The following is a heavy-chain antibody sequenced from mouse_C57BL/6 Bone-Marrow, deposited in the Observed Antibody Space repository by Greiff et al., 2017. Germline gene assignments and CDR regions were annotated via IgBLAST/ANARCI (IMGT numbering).Heavy chain of an antibody. V-gene: IGHV14-3*01. J-gene: IGHJ2*01. CDR2: IDPANGNT. CDR3: ASPFYDYDGFPYYFDY. D-gene: IGHD2-4*01. Sequence: VQLQQSVAELVRPGASVKLSCTASGFNIKNTYMHWVKQRPEQGLEWIGRIDPANGNTKYAPKFQGKATITADTSSNTAYLQLSSLTSEDTAIYYCASPFYDYDGFPYYFDYWGQGTTLTVSS. CDR1: GFNIKNTY.